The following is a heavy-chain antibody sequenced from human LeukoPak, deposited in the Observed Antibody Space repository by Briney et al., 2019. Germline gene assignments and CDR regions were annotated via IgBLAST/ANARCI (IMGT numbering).Heavy chain of an antibody. D-gene: IGHD3-10*01. CDR3: ARGSSGLNYYYYYYMDV. V-gene: IGHV4-31*03. CDR1: GGSISSGVYY. J-gene: IGHJ6*03. CDR2: SYYSGST. Sequence: SETLLLTCTVSGGSISSGVYYWSWIRQPPGKGLEWIGYSYYSGSTYYHPSLKSRVTISVDTSKNQFSLKLSSVTAADTAVYYCARGSSGLNYYYYYYMDVWGKGTTVTVSS.